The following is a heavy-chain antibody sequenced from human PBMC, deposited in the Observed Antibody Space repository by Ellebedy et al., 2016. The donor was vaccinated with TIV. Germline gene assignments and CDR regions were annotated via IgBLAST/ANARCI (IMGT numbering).Heavy chain of an antibody. CDR3: AKERTNLHSEGAVLDS. CDR1: GFTFSTHV. CDR2: VWYDESKK. D-gene: IGHD2-15*01. J-gene: IGHJ4*02. Sequence: PGGSLRLSCAASGFTFSTHVIHWVRQAPGKGLEWVAVVWYDESKKSYVDSVKGRFSISRDNSKNTVYLQMDSLRAEDTAVYYCAKERTNLHSEGAVLDSWGQGTLVTVSS. V-gene: IGHV3-33*03.